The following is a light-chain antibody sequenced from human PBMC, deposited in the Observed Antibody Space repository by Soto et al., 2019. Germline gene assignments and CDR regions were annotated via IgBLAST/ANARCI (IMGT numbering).Light chain of an antibody. J-gene: IGKJ1*01. CDR1: QSVFKY. Sequence: EIVLTQFPGTLSLSPGERATLSCRASQSVFKYLAWYQQKPGQAPRLLIYDASTRATGISARFSGSGSGTDFTLTISSLEPEDFAVYYCQQRPNWPVTFGQGTKLDIK. CDR3: QQRPNWPVT. V-gene: IGKV3-11*01. CDR2: DAS.